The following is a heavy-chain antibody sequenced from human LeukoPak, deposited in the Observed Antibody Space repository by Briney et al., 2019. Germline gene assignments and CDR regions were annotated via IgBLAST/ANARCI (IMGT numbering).Heavy chain of an antibody. D-gene: IGHD6-19*01. J-gene: IGHJ4*02. CDR3: ARYISSGWCSDY. CDR2: INWNGGST. CDR1: GLTFDDYG. V-gene: IGHV3-20*04. Sequence: GGSLRLSCAASGLTFDDYGMSWVRQVPGKRLEWVSVINWNGGSTSYADSVKGRFTISRDNAKNSLYLQMNSLRAEDTALYYCARYISSGWCSDYWGQGTLVTVSS.